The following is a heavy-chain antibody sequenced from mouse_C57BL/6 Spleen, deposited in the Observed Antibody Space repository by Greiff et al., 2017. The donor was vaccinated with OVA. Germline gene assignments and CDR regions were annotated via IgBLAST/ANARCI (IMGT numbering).Heavy chain of an antibody. V-gene: IGHV1-52*01. D-gene: IGHD1-1*01. Sequence: QVQLQQPGAELVRPGSSVKLSCKASGYTFTSYWMHWVKQRPIQGLEWIGNIDPSDSETHYNQKFKDKATLTVDKSSSTAYMQLSSLTSEDSAVYYCARHYGSSGAFAYWGQGTLVTVSA. CDR1: GYTFTSYW. CDR3: ARHYGSSGAFAY. CDR2: IDPSDSET. J-gene: IGHJ3*01.